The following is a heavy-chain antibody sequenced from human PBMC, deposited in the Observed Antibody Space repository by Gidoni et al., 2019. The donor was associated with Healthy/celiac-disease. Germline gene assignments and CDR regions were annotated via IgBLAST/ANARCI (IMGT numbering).Heavy chain of an antibody. J-gene: IGHJ2*01. CDR2: ISSSSSTI. Sequence: SSYSMNWVRQAPGKGLEWVSYISSSSSTIYYADSVKGRFTISRDNAKNSLYRQMNSLRDEDTAVYYCARDPTTVDWYFDLWGRGTLVTVSS. CDR3: ARDPTTVDWYFDL. D-gene: IGHD4-17*01. V-gene: IGHV3-48*02. CDR1: SSYS.